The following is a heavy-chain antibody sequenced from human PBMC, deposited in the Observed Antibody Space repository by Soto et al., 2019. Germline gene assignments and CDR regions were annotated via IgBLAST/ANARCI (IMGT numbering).Heavy chain of an antibody. J-gene: IGHJ6*02. Sequence: ASVKVSCKASGYTFTSYDINWVRQATGQGLEWMGWMIPISGTANYAQKFQGRVTITTNESTSTAYMELSSLRSEDTAVYYCASGDPNIVVVTADYYYGMDVWGQGTTVTVSS. D-gene: IGHD2-21*02. CDR2: MIPISGTA. CDR1: GYTFTSYD. V-gene: IGHV1-8*01. CDR3: ASGDPNIVVVTADYYYGMDV.